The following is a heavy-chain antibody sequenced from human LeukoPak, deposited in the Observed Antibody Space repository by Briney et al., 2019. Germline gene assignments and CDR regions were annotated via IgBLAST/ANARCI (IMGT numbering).Heavy chain of an antibody. CDR3: ARLRYYAMDV. CDR1: GFTFSTFD. CDR2: ISSGSSTI. Sequence: RGSLRLYCAASGFTFSTFDMNWVRQAPGKGLEWVSYISSGSSTIYYADSVKGRFTISRDNAKNSLYLQMNSLRAEDTAVYYCARLRYYAMDVWGQGTTVTVSS. V-gene: IGHV3-48*01. J-gene: IGHJ6*02.